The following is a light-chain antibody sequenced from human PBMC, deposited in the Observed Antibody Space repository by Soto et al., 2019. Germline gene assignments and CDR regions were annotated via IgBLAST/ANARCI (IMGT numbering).Light chain of an antibody. Sequence: AIQMTQSPSSLSASVGDRVTITCRASQGIRNDLGWYQQKPGKAPKLLIYAASSLQSGVPSRFGGSGSGTDFTLTISSLQPADFATYYCLQDYNYPWTFGQGTKVEIK. V-gene: IGKV1-6*01. CDR3: LQDYNYPWT. J-gene: IGKJ1*01. CDR1: QGIRND. CDR2: AAS.